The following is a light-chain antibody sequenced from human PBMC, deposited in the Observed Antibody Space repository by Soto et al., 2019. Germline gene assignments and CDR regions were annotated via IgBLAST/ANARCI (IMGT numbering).Light chain of an antibody. CDR1: SSDVGGYNY. Sequence: QSVLTQPRSVSGSPGQSVTISCTGTSSDVGGYNYVSWYQQHPGKAPKLMIYDVSKRPSGVPDRFSGSTSGNTASLTISGLQAEDEAVYSCCSYAGSPLFFSGTGTKVPVL. V-gene: IGLV2-11*01. J-gene: IGLJ1*01. CDR2: DVS. CDR3: CSYAGSPLFF.